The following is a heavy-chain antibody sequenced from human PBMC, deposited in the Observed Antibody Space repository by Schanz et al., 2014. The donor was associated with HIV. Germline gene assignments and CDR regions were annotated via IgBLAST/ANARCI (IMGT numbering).Heavy chain of an antibody. CDR3: AKSTWVDN. J-gene: IGHJ4*02. D-gene: IGHD2-2*01. Sequence: EVQLLESGGGLAQPGGSLRLSCTASGLTFNSYAMIWVRQAPGKGLEWVSTITGSGGHTYYAASVKGRFTISRDNSKNTLFLQMDSLRAEDTALYFCAKSTWVDNCGQGTLVTVSS. CDR2: ITGSGGHT. CDR1: GLTFNSYA. V-gene: IGHV3-23*01.